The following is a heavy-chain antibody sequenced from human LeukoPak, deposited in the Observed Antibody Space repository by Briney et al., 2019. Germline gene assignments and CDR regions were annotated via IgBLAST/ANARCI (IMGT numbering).Heavy chain of an antibody. D-gene: IGHD2-21*02. CDR3: ARTYCGGDCYSGFDY. CDR1: GGGFSSFA. J-gene: IGHJ4*02. V-gene: IGHV1-69*13. Sequence: SVKVSCKTFGGGFSSFAITWVRQAPGQGLEWMGGIIPISGTTKYAQKFQGRVTITADESTSTAYMELSSLRSEDTAVYYCARTYCGGDCYSGFDYWGQGTLVTVSS. CDR2: IIPISGTT.